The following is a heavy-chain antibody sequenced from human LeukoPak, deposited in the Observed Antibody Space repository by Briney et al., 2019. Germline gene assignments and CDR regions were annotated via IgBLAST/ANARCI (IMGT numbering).Heavy chain of an antibody. CDR3: AREILVFGIYFDY. J-gene: IGHJ4*02. D-gene: IGHD2/OR15-2a*01. V-gene: IGHV3-7*01. CDR1: GFTFSSYW. CDR2: IKQDGSEK. Sequence: GGSLRLSCAASGFTFSSYWMSWVRQAPGKGLEWVANIKQDGSEKYYVDSVKGRFTISRDNAKNSLYLQMNSMRAEDTAVYYCAREILVFGIYFDYWGQGTLVTVSS.